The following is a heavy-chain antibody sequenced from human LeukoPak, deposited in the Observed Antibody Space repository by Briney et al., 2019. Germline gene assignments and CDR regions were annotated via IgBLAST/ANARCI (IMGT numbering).Heavy chain of an antibody. V-gene: IGHV4-4*07. CDR3: ARTIVVVPAAMVWFDP. J-gene: IGHJ5*02. Sequence: SETLSLTCTVSGGSISSYYWSRIRQPAGKGLEWIGRSYTSGSNNYNPSLKSRVTLSVDTSKNQFSLKLSSVTAADTAVYYCARTIVVVPAAMVWFDPWGQGTLVTVSS. CDR1: GGSISSYY. CDR2: SYTSGSN. D-gene: IGHD2-2*01.